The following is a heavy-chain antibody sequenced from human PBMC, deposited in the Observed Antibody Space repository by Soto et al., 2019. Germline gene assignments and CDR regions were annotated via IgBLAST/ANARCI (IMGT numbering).Heavy chain of an antibody. Sequence: ASVKVSCKASGYTFTSYDINWVRQATGQGLEWMGWMNPNSGNTGYAQKFQGRVTMTRNTSISTAYMELSSLRSEDTAVYYCARFKAARPGVRWFDPWGQGTLVTVSS. CDR3: ARFKAARPGVRWFDP. CDR1: GYTFTSYD. CDR2: MNPNSGNT. J-gene: IGHJ5*02. D-gene: IGHD6-6*01. V-gene: IGHV1-8*01.